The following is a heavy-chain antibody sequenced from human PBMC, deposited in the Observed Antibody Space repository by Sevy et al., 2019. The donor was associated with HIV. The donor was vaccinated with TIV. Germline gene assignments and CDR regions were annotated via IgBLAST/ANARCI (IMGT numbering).Heavy chain of an antibody. J-gene: IGHJ6*02. CDR2: ISSSSNYI. CDR3: ARDRRVGTSSYGMDV. Sequence: GGSLRLSCAASGFSFSAYSMNWVRQAPGKVLEWVSSISSSSNYIYYADSVKGRFTISRDNAKNLFYLQMNSLRAEDSAVYQCARDRRVGTSSYGMDVWGQGTTVTVSS. CDR1: GFSFSAYS. V-gene: IGHV3-21*01. D-gene: IGHD1-26*01.